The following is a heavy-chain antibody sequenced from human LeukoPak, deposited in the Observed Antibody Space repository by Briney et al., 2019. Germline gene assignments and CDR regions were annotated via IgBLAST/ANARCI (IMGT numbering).Heavy chain of an antibody. Sequence: SETLSLTRTVSGGSISSYYWSWIRQPAGKGLEWIGRIYTSGSPNYNPSLKSRDTMSVDTSKNQFSLKLSSLTAADPAVYYCARGSSTSQYHYWGQGTLVTVSS. J-gene: IGHJ4*02. CDR2: IYTSGSP. D-gene: IGHD2-2*01. CDR3: ARGSSTSQYHY. V-gene: IGHV4-4*07. CDR1: GGSISSYY.